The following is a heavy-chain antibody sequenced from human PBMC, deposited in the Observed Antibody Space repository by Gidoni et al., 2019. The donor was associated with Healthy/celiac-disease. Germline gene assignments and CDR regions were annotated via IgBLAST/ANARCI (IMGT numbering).Heavy chain of an antibody. CDR2: IIPIFGTA. V-gene: IGHV1-69*01. Sequence: QVQLVQSGAEVKKPGSSVKVSCKASGGTFSSYAISWVRQAPGQGLEWMGGIIPIFGTANYAQKFQGRVTITADESTSTAYMELSSLRSEDTAVYYCARDLSALRYFGPIYYMDVWGKGTTVTVSS. CDR3: ARDLSALRYFGPIYYMDV. CDR1: GGTFSSYA. D-gene: IGHD3-9*01. J-gene: IGHJ6*03.